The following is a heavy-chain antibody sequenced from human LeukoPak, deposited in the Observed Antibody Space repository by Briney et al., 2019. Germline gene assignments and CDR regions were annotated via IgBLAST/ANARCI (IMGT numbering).Heavy chain of an antibody. CDR1: GGSFSGYY. J-gene: IGHJ2*01. D-gene: IGHD4-17*01. CDR2: INHSGST. V-gene: IGHV4-34*01. Sequence: SETLSLTCAVYGGSFSGYYWSWIRQPPGKGLEWIGEINHSGSTNYNPSLKSRVTISVDTSKNQFSLKLSSATAADTAVYYCARTDYGDYGARHPYWYFDLWGRGTLVTVSS. CDR3: ARTDYGDYGARHPYWYFDL.